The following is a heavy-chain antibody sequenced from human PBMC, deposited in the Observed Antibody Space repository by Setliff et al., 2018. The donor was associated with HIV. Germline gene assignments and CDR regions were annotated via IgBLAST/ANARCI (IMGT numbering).Heavy chain of an antibody. CDR3: AISIVGVTSEMY. Sequence: PSETLSLTCAVYGGSFSGYYWSWIRQSPGKGLEWIGEINHNGNINYNPSLKSRVTVSVGTSKTQYSLKMISVTAADTAMYYCAISIVGVTSEMYWAQGTLVTVSS. CDR2: INHNGNI. V-gene: IGHV4-34*01. CDR1: GGSFSGYY. D-gene: IGHD2-21*02. J-gene: IGHJ4*02.